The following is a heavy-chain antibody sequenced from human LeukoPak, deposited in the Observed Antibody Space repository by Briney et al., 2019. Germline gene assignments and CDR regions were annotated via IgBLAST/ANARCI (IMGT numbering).Heavy chain of an antibody. J-gene: IGHJ4*02. CDR3: ARGEIPDY. CDR1: GGSISSYY. CDR2: IYYSGST. D-gene: IGHD2-21*01. V-gene: IGHV4-59*01. Sequence: HSETLSLTCSVSGGSISSYYWSWIRQPPGKGLEWIGYIYYSGSTNYNPSLKSRVTISVDTSKNQFSLKLRSVTAADTAVYYCARGEIPDYWGQGTLVTVSS.